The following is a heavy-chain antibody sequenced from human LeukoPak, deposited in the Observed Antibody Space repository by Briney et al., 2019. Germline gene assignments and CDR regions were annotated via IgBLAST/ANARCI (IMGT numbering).Heavy chain of an antibody. CDR1: GGSISSYY. J-gene: IGHJ4*02. CDR2: ISYSGST. Sequence: SETLSLTCTVSGGSISSYYWSWIRQPPGKGLEWIGDISYSGSTNYNPSLKSRVTISVNTSKNQFSLKLSSVTAADTAVYYCARDPWGGGIKRGFDYWGQGTLVTVSS. V-gene: IGHV4-59*01. CDR3: ARDPWGGGIKRGFDY. D-gene: IGHD3-16*01.